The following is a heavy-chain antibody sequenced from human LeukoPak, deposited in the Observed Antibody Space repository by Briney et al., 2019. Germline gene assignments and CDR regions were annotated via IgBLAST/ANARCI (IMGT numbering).Heavy chain of an antibody. V-gene: IGHV3-13*01. Sequence: GGSLRLSCAASGFTFSNYEMHWVRLVLGKGLEWVSAIGIAGNTFYAGSVKGRFTISRENAKNSFHLQMNSLGAGDTAVYYCAREGSLSSSDAFDIWGQGTLVTVSS. CDR1: GFTFSNYE. J-gene: IGHJ3*02. CDR2: IGIAGNT. CDR3: AREGSLSSSDAFDI. D-gene: IGHD6-6*01.